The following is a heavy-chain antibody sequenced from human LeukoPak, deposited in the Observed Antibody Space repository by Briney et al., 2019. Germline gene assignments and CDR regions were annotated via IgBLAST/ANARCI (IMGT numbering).Heavy chain of an antibody. V-gene: IGHV1-18*01. Sequence: ASVKVSCKASGGTFSSYAISWVRQAPGQGLEWMGWISAYNGNTNYAQKLQGGVTMTTDTSTSTAYMELRSLRSDDTAVYYCARGLGYCSGGSCEDFDIWGQGTMVTVSS. J-gene: IGHJ3*02. CDR3: ARGLGYCSGGSCEDFDI. CDR2: ISAYNGNT. CDR1: GGTFSSYA. D-gene: IGHD2-15*01.